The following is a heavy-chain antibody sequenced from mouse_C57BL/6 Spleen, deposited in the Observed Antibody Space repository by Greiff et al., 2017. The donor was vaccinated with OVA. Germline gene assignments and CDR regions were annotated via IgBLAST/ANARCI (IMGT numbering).Heavy chain of an antibody. J-gene: IGHJ1*03. CDR1: GYSFTGYY. V-gene: IGHV1-42*01. CDR2: INPSTGGT. Sequence: EVQLQQSGPELVKPGASVKISCKASGYSFTGYYMNWVKQSPEKSLEWIGEINPSTGGTTYNQKFKAKATLTVDKSSSTAYMQLKSLTSDDSAVYYCARDGSSSHWYFDVWGTGTTVTVSS. D-gene: IGHD1-1*01. CDR3: ARDGSSSHWYFDV.